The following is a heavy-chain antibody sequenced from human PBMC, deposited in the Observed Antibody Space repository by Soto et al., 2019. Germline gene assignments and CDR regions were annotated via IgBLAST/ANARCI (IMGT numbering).Heavy chain of an antibody. CDR2: ISSSSSTI. D-gene: IGHD3-22*01. V-gene: IGHV3-48*01. Sequence: PGGSLRLSCAASGFTFSSYSMNWVRQAPGKGLEWVPYISSSSSTIYYADSVKGRFTISRDNAKNSLYLQMNSLRAEDTAVYYCATTYYYDSSGHPAFWGQGTLVTVPQ. J-gene: IGHJ4*02. CDR1: GFTFSSYS. CDR3: ATTYYYDSSGHPAF.